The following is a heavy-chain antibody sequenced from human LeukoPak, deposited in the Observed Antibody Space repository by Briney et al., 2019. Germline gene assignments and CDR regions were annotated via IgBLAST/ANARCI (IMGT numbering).Heavy chain of an antibody. CDR3: ARSVAAAGRFDY. Sequence: PSETLSLTCTVSGYSISTGYYWAWIRQPPGKGLELIANIHHSGRTNYNTSLRSRVTISVDTSKNQFSLNLSSVTAADTAVYYCARSVAAAGRFDYWGQGTLVTVSS. V-gene: IGHV4-38-2*02. D-gene: IGHD6-13*01. CDR2: IHHSGRT. J-gene: IGHJ4*02. CDR1: GYSISTGYY.